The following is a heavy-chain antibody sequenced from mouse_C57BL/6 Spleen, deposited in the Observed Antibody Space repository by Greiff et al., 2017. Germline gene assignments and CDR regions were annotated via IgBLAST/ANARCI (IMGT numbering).Heavy chain of an antibody. J-gene: IGHJ4*01. Sequence: VKLVESGPGLVAPSQSLSITCTVSGFSLTSYGVHWVRQPPGKGLEWLVVIWSDGSTTYNSALKSRLSISKDNSKSQVFVKMNSLQTDDTAMYYCARQGNYYGSSYDYYAMDYWGQGTSVTVSS. D-gene: IGHD1-1*01. CDR2: IWSDGST. CDR1: GFSLTSYG. V-gene: IGHV2-6-1*01. CDR3: ARQGNYYGSSYDYYAMDY.